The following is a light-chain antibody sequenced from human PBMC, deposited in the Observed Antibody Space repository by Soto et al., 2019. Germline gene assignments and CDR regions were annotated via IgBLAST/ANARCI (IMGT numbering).Light chain of an antibody. Sequence: QSALTQPPSASGTPGQRVTISCSGSSSNIGSNSVNWYQQLPGTAPKLLIYSNNQRPSGVPDRFSGSKSGTSASLAISGLQSEDEADYYCAAWDDSLNAYVFATGTKLTVL. CDR3: AAWDDSLNAYV. V-gene: IGLV1-44*01. CDR2: SNN. J-gene: IGLJ1*01. CDR1: SSNIGSNS.